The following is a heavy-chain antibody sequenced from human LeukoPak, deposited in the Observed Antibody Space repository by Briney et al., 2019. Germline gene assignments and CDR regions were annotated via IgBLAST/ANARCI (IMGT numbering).Heavy chain of an antibody. V-gene: IGHV3-30-3*01. CDR1: GFTINTYA. CDR3: ARGGVDRNDAWFDP. J-gene: IGHJ5*02. Sequence: GGSLRLSCEASGFTINTYAMHWVRQAPGRGLEWVADISNDGHNKYYPDSVKGRFTISRDNSKNTLYLQMNSLRAEDTALYYCARGGVDRNDAWFDPWGQGTLVTVSS. D-gene: IGHD1-1*01. CDR2: ISNDGHNK.